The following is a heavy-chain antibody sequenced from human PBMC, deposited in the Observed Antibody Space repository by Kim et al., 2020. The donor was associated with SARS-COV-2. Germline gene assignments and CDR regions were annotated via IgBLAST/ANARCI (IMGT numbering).Heavy chain of an antibody. CDR2: INPNNGET. V-gene: IGHV1-2*06. J-gene: IGHJ4*02. CDR1: GYTFTSYS. Sequence: ASVKVSCKASGYTFTSYSIHWVRQAPGQGLEWMGRINPNNGETKYAQKSQGRVTMTRDTSISTAYMELNSLISDDTAVYYCARSGEFDYWGQGALVTVSS. D-gene: IGHD3-10*01. CDR3: ARSGEFDY.